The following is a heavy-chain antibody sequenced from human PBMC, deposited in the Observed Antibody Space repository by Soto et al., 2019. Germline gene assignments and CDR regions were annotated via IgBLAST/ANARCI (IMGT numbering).Heavy chain of an antibody. V-gene: IGHV3-23*01. CDR2: ISGSGGST. D-gene: IGHD6-19*01. CDR3: AKNPTVKAVAAAYFDY. Sequence: EVQLLESGGGLVQPGGSLRLSCAASGFTFSSYAMSWVRQAPGKGLEWVSGISGSGGSTYYADSVKSRLTISRDNSKNTLYLQMSSLRVEDTAVYYCAKNPTVKAVAAAYFDYWGQGTLVTVSS. CDR1: GFTFSSYA. J-gene: IGHJ4*02.